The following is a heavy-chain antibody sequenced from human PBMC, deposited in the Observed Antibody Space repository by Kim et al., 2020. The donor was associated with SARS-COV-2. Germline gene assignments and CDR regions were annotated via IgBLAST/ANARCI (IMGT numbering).Heavy chain of an antibody. Sequence: GGSLRLSCAASGFTFSSYAMSWVRQAPGKGLEWVSAISGSGGSTYYADSVKGRFTISRDNSKNTLYLQMNSLRAEDTAVYYCAKDSSNQWLESPFDYWGQGTLVTVSS. J-gene: IGHJ4*02. CDR2: ISGSGGST. V-gene: IGHV3-23*01. CDR3: AKDSSNQWLESPFDY. D-gene: IGHD6-19*01. CDR1: GFTFSSYA.